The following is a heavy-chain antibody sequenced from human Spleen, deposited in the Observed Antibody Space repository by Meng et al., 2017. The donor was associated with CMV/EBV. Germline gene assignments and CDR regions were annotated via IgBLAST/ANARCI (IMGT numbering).Heavy chain of an antibody. CDR1: GFTFTIYA. J-gene: IGHJ4*02. CDR3: AKRSCTNGVCYSPFDY. Sequence: GGSLRLSCAASGFTFTIYAMTWVRQAPGKGLEWVSGISGSGGSTYYADSVKGRFTISRDNSKNTLYLQMNSLRAEDTAVYYCAKRSCTNGVCYSPFDYWGQGTLVTVSS. D-gene: IGHD2-8*01. CDR2: ISGSGGST. V-gene: IGHV3-23*01.